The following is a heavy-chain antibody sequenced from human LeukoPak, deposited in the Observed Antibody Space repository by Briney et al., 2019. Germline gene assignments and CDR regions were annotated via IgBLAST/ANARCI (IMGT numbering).Heavy chain of an antibody. CDR1: GYTFTNYG. Sequence: ASVKVSCKASGYTFTNYGITWVRQAPGQGLEWVGWISAYNANTNYAQTFQGRVTMTTDTSTSTVYMELRSLRSDDTAIYYCARTDYDILTGARMDVWGKGTTVTVSS. CDR2: ISAYNANT. CDR3: ARTDYDILTGARMDV. J-gene: IGHJ6*04. V-gene: IGHV1-18*04. D-gene: IGHD3-9*01.